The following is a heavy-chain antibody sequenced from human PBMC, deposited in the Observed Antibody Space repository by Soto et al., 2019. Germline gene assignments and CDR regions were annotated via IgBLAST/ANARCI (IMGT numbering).Heavy chain of an antibody. CDR3: SRDGQQLAPYAFDI. J-gene: IGHJ3*02. CDR1: GFTISHHA. D-gene: IGHD6-13*01. CDR2: IWYDGSVK. Sequence: QVQLVESGGGVVQPGSSLRLSCATSGFTISHHAMHWVRQAPGKGLQWVAQIWYDGSVKNYADSMKGRFTISRDSPKNTLFLQMNSLRVEDTAVYYCSRDGQQLAPYAFDIWGQGTLVIVSS. V-gene: IGHV3-33*01.